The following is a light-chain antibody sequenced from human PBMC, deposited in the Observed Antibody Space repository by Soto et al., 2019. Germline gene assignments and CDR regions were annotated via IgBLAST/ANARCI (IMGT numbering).Light chain of an antibody. V-gene: IGKV4-1*01. J-gene: IGKJ2*01. CDR1: QSVLYSSNNANY. CDR2: WAS. Sequence: DIVMTQSPDSLAVSLGERATINCKSSQSVLYSSNNANYLAWYQQKPGQPPKLLIHWASARETGVPDRFSGSGSGTDFTLTISSLQTEDVAVYYCQQYYSTPYTFGQATKLEIK. CDR3: QQYYSTPYT.